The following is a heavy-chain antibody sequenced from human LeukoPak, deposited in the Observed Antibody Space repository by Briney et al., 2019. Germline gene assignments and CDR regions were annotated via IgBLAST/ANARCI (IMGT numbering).Heavy chain of an antibody. J-gene: IGHJ4*02. CDR3: AKAGSIRFDY. CDR2: ISSSDSTI. V-gene: IGHV3-48*03. Sequence: GGSLRLSCAASGFTFSSYEMNWVRQAPGKGLEWVSYISSSDSTIYYADSVKGRFTISRDNSKNTLYLQMNSLRAEDTAVYYCAKAGSIRFDYWGQGTLVTVSS. D-gene: IGHD1-26*01. CDR1: GFTFSSYE.